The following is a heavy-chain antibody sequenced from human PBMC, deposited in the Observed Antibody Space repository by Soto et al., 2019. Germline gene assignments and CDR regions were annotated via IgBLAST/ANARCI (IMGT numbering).Heavy chain of an antibody. D-gene: IGHD4-17*01. J-gene: IGHJ4*02. Sequence: SETLSLTCTVSGGSISSGGYYWSWIRQHPGKGLEWIGYIYYSGSTYYNPSLKSRVTISVDTSKNQFSLKLSSVTAADTAVYYCARTTAVPNTLRSRYFFDYWGQGTLVTVSS. CDR2: IYYSGST. V-gene: IGHV4-31*03. CDR3: ARTTAVPNTLRSRYFFDY. CDR1: GGSISSGGYY.